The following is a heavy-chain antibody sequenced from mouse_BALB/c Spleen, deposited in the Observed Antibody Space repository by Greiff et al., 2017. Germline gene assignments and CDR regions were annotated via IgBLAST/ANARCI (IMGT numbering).Heavy chain of an antibody. V-gene: IGHV1S126*01. CDR3: ARGGYGSSDYFDY. J-gene: IGHJ2*01. CDR2: IDPSDSET. CDR1: GYSFTSYW. D-gene: IGHD1-1*01. Sequence: QVQLQQSGPQLVRPGASVKISCKASGYSFTSYWMHWVKQRPGQGLEWIGMIDPSDSETRLNQKFKDKATLTVDKSSSTAYMQLSSPTSEDSAVYYCARGGYGSSDYFDYGGQGTTLTVSS.